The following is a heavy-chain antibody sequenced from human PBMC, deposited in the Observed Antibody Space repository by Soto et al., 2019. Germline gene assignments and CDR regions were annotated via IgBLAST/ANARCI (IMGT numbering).Heavy chain of an antibody. CDR2: IYHSGST. V-gene: IGHV4-4*01. J-gene: IGHJ4*02. CDR1: GGSISSINW. Sequence: SEILSLTCAVSGGSISSINWWSWVRQPPGKGLEWIGEIYHSGSTNYNPSLKSRVTISVDKSKNQFSLKLSSVTAADTAVYCCARAHDYGDSVIFDYWGQGTLVTVSS. D-gene: IGHD4-17*01. CDR3: ARAHDYGDSVIFDY.